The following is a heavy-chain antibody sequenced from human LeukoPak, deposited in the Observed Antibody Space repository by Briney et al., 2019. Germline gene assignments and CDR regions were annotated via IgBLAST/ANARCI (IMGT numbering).Heavy chain of an antibody. J-gene: IGHJ6*03. D-gene: IGHD2-21*01. CDR3: AKAPATYVVCCHYMDV. V-gene: IGHV3-23*01. CDR1: GFTITTYA. CDR2: ISDRGDST. Sequence: GGSLRLSCAASGFTITTYAMGWVRQAPGKGLEWVSVISDRGDSTHYADSVKGRFTIFRDNSKNTLYLQMNSLRVEDTAVYHCAKAPATYVVCCHYMDVWGEGTTITVSS.